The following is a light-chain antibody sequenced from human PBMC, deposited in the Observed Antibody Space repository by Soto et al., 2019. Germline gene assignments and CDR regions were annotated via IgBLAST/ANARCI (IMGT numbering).Light chain of an antibody. CDR3: AAWNDSLNGYV. CDR2: SNN. V-gene: IGLV1-44*01. CDR1: SSNIGSNT. J-gene: IGLJ1*01. Sequence: VLTQPPSASGTPGQRVTISCSGSSSNIGSNTVNWYQQLPGTAPKLLIYSNNQRPSGVPDRFSGSKSGTSASLAISGLQSEDVVDYSCAAWNDSLNGYVFGTVT.